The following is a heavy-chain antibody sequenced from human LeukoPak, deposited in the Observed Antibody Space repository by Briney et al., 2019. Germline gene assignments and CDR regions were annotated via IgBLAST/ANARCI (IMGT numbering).Heavy chain of an antibody. D-gene: IGHD2-15*01. CDR2: IRSKANSFAT. CDR3: TVNYCSGGSCYMV. CDR1: GFTFSGSA. V-gene: IGHV3-73*01. J-gene: IGHJ4*02. Sequence: PGGSLRLSCAASGFTFSGSAMHWVRQASEKGLEWVGRIRSKANSFATAYAASVKGRFTISRDDSKNTAYLQMNSLKIEDTAVYYCTVNYCSGGSCYMVWGQGTLVTVSS.